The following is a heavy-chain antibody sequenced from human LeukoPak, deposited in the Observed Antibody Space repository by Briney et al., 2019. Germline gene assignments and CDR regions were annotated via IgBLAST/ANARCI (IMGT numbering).Heavy chain of an antibody. V-gene: IGHV1-8*03. CDR1: GYTFTSYD. Sequence: ASVKVSCKASGYTFTSYDINWVRQATGQGLEWMGWMNPNSGNTGHAQKFQGRVTITRNTSISTAYMELSSLRSEDTAVYYCARVRYCSGGSCYALDYWGQGTLVTVSS. CDR2: MNPNSGNT. D-gene: IGHD2-15*01. J-gene: IGHJ4*02. CDR3: ARVRYCSGGSCYALDY.